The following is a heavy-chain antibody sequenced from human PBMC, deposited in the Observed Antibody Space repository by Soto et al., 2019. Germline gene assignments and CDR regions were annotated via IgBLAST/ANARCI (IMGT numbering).Heavy chain of an antibody. V-gene: IGHV3-21*01. Sequence: GGSRRRAWGASGFIFTTNSMNWVGQVPGKGLQWLSSISSSGTFKSYGDSVKGRFTISRDNAKNSLFLQMNNLSGEDTGLYYCARDPPHGGTSSWDADSWGPGTLVTVSS. CDR2: ISSSGTFK. D-gene: IGHD2-15*01. CDR3: ARDPPHGGTSSWDADS. J-gene: IGHJ4*02. CDR1: GFIFTTNS.